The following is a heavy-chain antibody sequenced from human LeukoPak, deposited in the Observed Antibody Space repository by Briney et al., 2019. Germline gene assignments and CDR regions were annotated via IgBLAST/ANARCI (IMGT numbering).Heavy chain of an antibody. Sequence: ASAKVSCKASGYTFTSSGISWVRQAPGQGLELMGWISAYNGNTSYAQKLQGRVTMTTDTSTSTAYKELRSLKSDDTAVYYCARYWGDSVVVPAAISLDYGGQGTLLTVSS. J-gene: IGHJ4*02. CDR2: ISAYNGNT. CDR1: GYTFTSSG. D-gene: IGHD2-2*01. CDR3: ARYWGDSVVVPAAISLDY. V-gene: IGHV1-18*01.